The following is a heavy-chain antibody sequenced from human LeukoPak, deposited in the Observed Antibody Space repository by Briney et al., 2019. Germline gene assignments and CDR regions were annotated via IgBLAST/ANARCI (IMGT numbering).Heavy chain of an antibody. Sequence: TGGSLRLSCAASGFNFGYYAMHWVRHAPGKGLDWVAFIRYDGGDTYYADSVRGRFTDSRDNSKNTLYLQMNSLTAEDTALYYCAKEGGGRTFDYWGQGTLVTVSS. CDR2: IRYDGGDT. V-gene: IGHV3-30*02. D-gene: IGHD4-23*01. J-gene: IGHJ4*02. CDR1: GFNFGYYA. CDR3: AKEGGGRTFDY.